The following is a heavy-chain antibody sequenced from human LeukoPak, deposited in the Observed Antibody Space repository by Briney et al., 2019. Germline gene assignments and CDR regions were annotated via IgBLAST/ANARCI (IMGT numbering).Heavy chain of an antibody. Sequence: GRSLRLSCAASGFTFSTYWMSWVRQAPGKGLEWVANIKEDGSEKYYGDSVKGRFTISRDNAKNSLYLQMKSLRAEDTAVYYCARDSSGYQWGQGTLVTVSS. CDR2: IKEDGSEK. J-gene: IGHJ4*02. CDR3: ARDSSGYQ. D-gene: IGHD3-22*01. V-gene: IGHV3-7*01. CDR1: GFTFSTYW.